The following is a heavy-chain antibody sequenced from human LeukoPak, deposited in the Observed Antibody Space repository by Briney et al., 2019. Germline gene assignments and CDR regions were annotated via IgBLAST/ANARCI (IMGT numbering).Heavy chain of an antibody. J-gene: IGHJ4*02. CDR2: IYTSGST. CDR1: GGSISSYY. Sequence: PSETLSLTCTVSGGSISSYYWSWIRQPAGKGLEWIGRIYTSGSTNYNPSLKSRVTMSVDTSKNQFSLKLSSVTAADTAVYYCARQATPPYYYGSGSYPFDYWGQGTLVTVSS. V-gene: IGHV4-4*07. CDR3: ARQATPPYYYGSGSYPFDY. D-gene: IGHD3-10*01.